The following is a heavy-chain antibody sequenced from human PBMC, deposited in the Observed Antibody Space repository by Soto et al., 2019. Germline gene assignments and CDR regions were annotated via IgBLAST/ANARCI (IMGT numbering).Heavy chain of an antibody. J-gene: IGHJ6*03. Sequence: EVQVLESGGGLVQPGGSLRLSCVGSGFIFSNYAMAWVGQAPGKGLEWVSGFGGSGGTYYADSVKGRYTISRDNSKNTLYLQMNSLRVEDTAVYYCAKSQSSLYYMDVWGKGTAVTVSS. CDR3: AKSQSSLYYMDV. V-gene: IGHV3-23*01. CDR2: FGGSGGT. CDR1: GFIFSNYA.